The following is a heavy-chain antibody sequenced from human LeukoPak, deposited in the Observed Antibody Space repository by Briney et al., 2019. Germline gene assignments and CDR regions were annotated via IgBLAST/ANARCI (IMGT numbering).Heavy chain of an antibody. D-gene: IGHD2-15*01. CDR2: IYYSGST. CDR3: ARDIVEPSQPSGGSFYAPRMDV. J-gene: IGHJ6*02. Sequence: PSETLSLTCTVSGGSISSYYWSWIRQPPGKGLEWIGYIYYSGSTNYNPSLKSRVTISVDTSKNQFSLKLSSVTAADTAVYYCARDIVEPSQPSGGSFYAPRMDVWGQGTTVTVSS. V-gene: IGHV4-59*01. CDR1: GGSISSYY.